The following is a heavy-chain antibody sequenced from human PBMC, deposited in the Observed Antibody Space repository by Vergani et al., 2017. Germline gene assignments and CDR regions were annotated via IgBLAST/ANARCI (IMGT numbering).Heavy chain of an antibody. J-gene: IGHJ4*02. CDR3: ARGEGSGYYHTDY. V-gene: IGHV4-38-2*02. CDR1: GYSISSGYY. Sequence: QVQLQESGPGLVKPSETLSLTCTVSGYSISSGYYWGWIRQPPGKGLEWIGYIYYSGSTNYNPSLKSRVTISVDTSKNQFSLKLSSVTAADTAVYYCARGEGSGYYHTDYWGQGTLVTVSS. D-gene: IGHD3-22*01. CDR2: IYYSGST.